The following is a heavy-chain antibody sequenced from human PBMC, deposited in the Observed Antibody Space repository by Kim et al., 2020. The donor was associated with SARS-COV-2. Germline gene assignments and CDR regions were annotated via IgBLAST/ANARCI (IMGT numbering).Heavy chain of an antibody. D-gene: IGHD6-6*01. Sequence: AQKFQGRVTMTEDTSTDTAYMELSSLRSEDTAVYYCATAKSPYSSSYMDVWGKGTTVTVSS. J-gene: IGHJ6*03. V-gene: IGHV1-24*01. CDR3: ATAKSPYSSSYMDV.